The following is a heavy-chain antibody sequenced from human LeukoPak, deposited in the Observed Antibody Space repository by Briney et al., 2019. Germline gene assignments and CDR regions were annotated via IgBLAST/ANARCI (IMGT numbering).Heavy chain of an antibody. J-gene: IGHJ4*02. D-gene: IGHD3-10*01. V-gene: IGHV5-51*01. Sequence: GESLKISCKGSGYSFTSYWIGWVRQMPGKGLEWMGIIYPGDSDTRYNPSFQGQVTISADKSISTAYLQWSSLKASDTAMYYCARYGANYVSGGYNLPGDWGQGILVTVSS. CDR3: ARYGANYVSGGYNLPGD. CDR2: IYPGDSDT. CDR1: GYSFTSYW.